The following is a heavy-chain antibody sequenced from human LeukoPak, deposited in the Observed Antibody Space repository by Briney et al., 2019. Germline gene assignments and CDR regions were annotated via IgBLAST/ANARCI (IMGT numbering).Heavy chain of an antibody. J-gene: IGHJ4*02. CDR1: GGTFSGYY. CDR2: INPGGST. CDR3: AREDCSGGACTNFDY. Sequence: SETLSLTCAVYGGTFSGYYWSWIRQPPGKGLEWIGEINPGGSTNYNPSLESRLSISVDPSKNQFSLKLSSVTAADTAIYYCAREDCSGGACTNFDYWGQGTLVTVSS. D-gene: IGHD2-15*01. V-gene: IGHV4-34*01.